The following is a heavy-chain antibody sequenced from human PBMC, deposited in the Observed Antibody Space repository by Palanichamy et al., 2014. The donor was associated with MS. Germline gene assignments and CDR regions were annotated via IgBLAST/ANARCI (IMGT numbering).Heavy chain of an antibody. V-gene: IGHV3-7*01. CDR2: IKQDGSEK. J-gene: IGHJ5*02. D-gene: IGHD2-2*01. Sequence: QLVEVVGEGVGPTPRGVPSRLSCAASGFTFSSYWMSWVRQAPGKGLEWVANIKQDGSEKYYVDSVKGRFTISRDNAKNSLYLQMNSLRAEDTAVYYCARERYCSSTSCYLRFVFGESEVEGWFDPWGQGTLVTVSS. CDR1: GFTFSSYW. CDR3: ARERYCSSTSCYLRFVFGESEVEGWFDP.